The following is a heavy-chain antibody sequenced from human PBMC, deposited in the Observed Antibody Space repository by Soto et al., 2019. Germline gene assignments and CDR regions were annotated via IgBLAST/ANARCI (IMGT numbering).Heavy chain of an antibody. J-gene: IGHJ4*02. CDR1: GGSFSGYY. D-gene: IGHD3-22*01. CDR3: ASLYYRRGPRVFDY. Sequence: SETLSLTCAVYGGSFSGYYWSWIRQPPGKGLEWIGEINHSGSTNYNPSLKSRVTISVDTSKNQFSLKLSSVTAADTAVYYCASLYYRRGPRVFDYWGQGTLVTVSS. CDR2: INHSGST. V-gene: IGHV4-34*01.